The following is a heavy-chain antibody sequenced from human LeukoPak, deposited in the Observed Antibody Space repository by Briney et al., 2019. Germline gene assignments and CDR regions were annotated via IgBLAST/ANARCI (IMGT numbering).Heavy chain of an antibody. J-gene: IGHJ6*02. Sequence: GGSLRLSCAASGFTFDDYGMSWVRQAPGKGLEWVSGINWNGGSTGYADSVKGRFTISRDNAKNSLYLQMNSLRAEDTAVYYCARDPPLGYCSGGSCYAEPRGMDVWGQGTTVTVSS. D-gene: IGHD2-15*01. CDR1: GFTFDDYG. V-gene: IGHV3-20*04. CDR3: ARDPPLGYCSGGSCYAEPRGMDV. CDR2: INWNGGST.